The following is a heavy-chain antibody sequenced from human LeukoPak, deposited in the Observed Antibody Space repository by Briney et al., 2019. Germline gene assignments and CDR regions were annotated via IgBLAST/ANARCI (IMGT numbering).Heavy chain of an antibody. CDR3: ARALAVAGNFDY. CDR2: IYHSGTT. Sequence: PSGTLSLTCGVSGASISSSNWWSWVRQPPGKGLEWIGEIYHSGTTNYNPSLKSRFTISVDKSKNQFSLKLSSVTAADTAVYYCARALAVAGNFDYWGQGTLVTVSS. CDR1: GASISSSNW. V-gene: IGHV4-4*02. D-gene: IGHD6-19*01. J-gene: IGHJ4*02.